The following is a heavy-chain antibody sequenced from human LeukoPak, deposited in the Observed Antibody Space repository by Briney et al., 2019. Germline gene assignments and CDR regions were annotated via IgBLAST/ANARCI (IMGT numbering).Heavy chain of an antibody. D-gene: IGHD2-21*02. CDR3: ASRAAFCGDDCFRFDY. CDR2: IHYSGST. Sequence: KPSETLSLTCTVSGGSISGYYWSWTRQPPGKGLEWIGYIHYSGSTRYNPSLENRVTISVDTSKNQFSLNLTSVTAADTAVYYCASRAAFCGDDCFRFDYWGQGTLVTVSS. CDR1: GGSISGYY. J-gene: IGHJ4*02. V-gene: IGHV4-59*01.